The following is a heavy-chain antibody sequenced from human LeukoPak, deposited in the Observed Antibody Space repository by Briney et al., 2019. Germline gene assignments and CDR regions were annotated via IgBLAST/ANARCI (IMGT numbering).Heavy chain of an antibody. CDR2: MNPNSGNI. V-gene: IGHV1-8*03. CDR3: AKGPPPGPFFWHKLYRGSNWVHP. D-gene: IGHD1-26*01. CDR1: GYTFTSYD. J-gene: IGHJ5*01. Sequence: GASVKVSCKASGYTFTSYDINWVRQATGQGLEWMGWMNPNSGNIGYAQNFQGRVTITRDTSISTVYMELSSLRSEDTAVYYCAKGPPPGPFFWHKLYRGSNWVHPLGQGTL.